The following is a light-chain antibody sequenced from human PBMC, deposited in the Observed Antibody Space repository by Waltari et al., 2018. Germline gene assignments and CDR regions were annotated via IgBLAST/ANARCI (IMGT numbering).Light chain of an antibody. CDR2: KNN. V-gene: IGLV1-47*01. CDR1: NSHIGNNY. CDR3: AAWDDSLSVVI. Sequence: QSVLTQPTSASGTPGQTVAISCSGTNSHIGNNYVYWYLQLPGTAPKLLIYKNNQRPSGVPERFSGSKSGTSTSLVISGLRSEDEADYFCAAWDDSLSVVIFGGGTKLTVL. J-gene: IGLJ2*01.